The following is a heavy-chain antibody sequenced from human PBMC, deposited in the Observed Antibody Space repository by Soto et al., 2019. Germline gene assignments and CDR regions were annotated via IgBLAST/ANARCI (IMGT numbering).Heavy chain of an antibody. CDR1: GFTFSTYS. CDR2: ISYSSSTI. D-gene: IGHD6-13*01. J-gene: IGHJ5*02. V-gene: IGHV3-48*02. Sequence: EVQLVESGGGLVQPGGSLRLSCAASGFTFSTYSMNWVRQAPGQGLEWVSYISYSSSTIYYADSVKGRFTISRDNAKNSLYLQMNSLRDEDTAVYYCARGPTSSWYRWFDPWGQGTLVTVSS. CDR3: ARGPTSSWYRWFDP.